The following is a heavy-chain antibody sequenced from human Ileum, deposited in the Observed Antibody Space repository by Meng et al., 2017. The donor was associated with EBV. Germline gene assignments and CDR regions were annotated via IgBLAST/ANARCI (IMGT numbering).Heavy chain of an antibody. CDR3: ARYGRCNGNSFYCFDP. CDR1: GGSVNDYY. J-gene: IGHJ5*02. Sequence: GRLQTGGTGLLEPARALSLPCAGYGGSVNDYYWPWLRQPPGKGLEWIGEIDQSGYTKFNPSLSSRATISRDTSNNQFSLRLNSVTAADTALYYCARYGRCNGNSFYCFDPWGQGTLVTVSS. V-gene: IGHV4-34*01. CDR2: IDQSGYT. D-gene: IGHD4-23*01.